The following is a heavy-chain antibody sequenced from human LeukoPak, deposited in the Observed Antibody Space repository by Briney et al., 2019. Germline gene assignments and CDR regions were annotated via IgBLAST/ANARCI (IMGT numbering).Heavy chain of an antibody. CDR1: GGSISSYY. CDR2: IYYSGST. J-gene: IGHJ4*02. Sequence: PSETLSLTCTVSGGSISSYYWSWIRQPPGKGLEWIGYIYYSGSTNYNPSLKSRVTISVDTSKIQFSLKLSSVSAADTVVYYCARRATDTAMVFFDYWGQGTLVSVSS. CDR3: ARRATDTAMVFFDY. V-gene: IGHV4-59*08. D-gene: IGHD5-18*01.